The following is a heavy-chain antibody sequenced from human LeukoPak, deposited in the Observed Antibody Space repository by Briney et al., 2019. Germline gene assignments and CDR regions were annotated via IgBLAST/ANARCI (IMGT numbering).Heavy chain of an antibody. V-gene: IGHV1-8*03. CDR3: ARQYYGSGGYYTFDP. J-gene: IGHJ5*02. D-gene: IGHD3-10*01. CDR2: MNPNSGNT. Sequence: GASVKVSCKASGYTFINYDINWVRQATGQGLEWMGWMNPNSGNTGYAQNFQGRVTITRNTSISTAYMELSSLRSEDTAVYYCARQYYGSGGYYTFDPWGQGTLVTVSS. CDR1: GYTFINYD.